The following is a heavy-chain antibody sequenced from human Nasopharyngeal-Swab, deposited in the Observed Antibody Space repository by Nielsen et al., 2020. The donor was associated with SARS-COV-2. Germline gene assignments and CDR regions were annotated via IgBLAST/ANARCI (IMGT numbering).Heavy chain of an antibody. CDR1: GGTFSSYA. CDR2: IIPILGIA. J-gene: IGHJ5*02. Sequence: KVSCKASGGTFSSYAISWVRQAPGQGLEWMGRIIPILGIANYAQKFQGRVTITADKSTSTAYMELSSLRSEDTAVYSCARAPSFGIVATSNWFDPWGQGTLVTVSS. V-gene: IGHV1-69*04. CDR3: ARAPSFGIVATSNWFDP. D-gene: IGHD5-12*01.